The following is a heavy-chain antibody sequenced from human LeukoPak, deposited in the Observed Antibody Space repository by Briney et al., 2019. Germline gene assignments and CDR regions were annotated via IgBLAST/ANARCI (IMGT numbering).Heavy chain of an antibody. CDR1: GFTFSSYW. CDR3: ASQYCSGGSCRDY. V-gene: IGHV3-7*01. Sequence: SGGSLRLSCAASGFTFSSYWMSWVRQAPGKGLEWVANIKQDGSEKYYADSVKGRFTISRDNAKNSLYLQMNSLRAEDTAVYYCASQYCSGGSCRDYWGQGTLVTVSS. CDR2: IKQDGSEK. D-gene: IGHD2-15*01. J-gene: IGHJ4*02.